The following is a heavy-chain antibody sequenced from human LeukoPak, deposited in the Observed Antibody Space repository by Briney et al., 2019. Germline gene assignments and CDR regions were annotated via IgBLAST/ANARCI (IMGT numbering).Heavy chain of an antibody. CDR2: IYTSGST. CDR3: ARPPEGSYGYLGDYYYYMDV. D-gene: IGHD5-18*01. V-gene: IGHV4-4*07. Sequence: SETLSLTCTVSGGSISSYYWSWIRQPAGKGLEWIGRIYTSGSTNYNPSLKSRVTMSVDTSKNQFSLKLSSVTAADTAVYYCARPPEGSYGYLGDYYYYMDVWGKGTTVTVSS. J-gene: IGHJ6*03. CDR1: GGSISSYY.